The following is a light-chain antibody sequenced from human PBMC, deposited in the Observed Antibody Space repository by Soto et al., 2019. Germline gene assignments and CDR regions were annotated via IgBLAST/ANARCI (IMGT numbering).Light chain of an antibody. V-gene: IGKV2-28*01. CDR3: MQALQART. CDR2: LGS. Sequence: VMTQSPPSLPVTPGEPASISCRSSQSLLHSNGLQYLDWYLQKPGQSPQLLIYLGSNRASGVPDRFSGSGSGTDFTLKISRVEAEDVGIYYCMQALQARTFGQGTKVDIK. CDR1: QSLLHSNGLQY. J-gene: IGKJ1*01.